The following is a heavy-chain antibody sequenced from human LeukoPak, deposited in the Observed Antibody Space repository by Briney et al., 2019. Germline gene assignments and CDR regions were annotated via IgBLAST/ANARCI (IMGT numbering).Heavy chain of an antibody. CDR1: GFTLSTYW. V-gene: IGHV3-7*03. J-gene: IGHJ4*02. Sequence: GGSLRLSCAASGFTLSTYWMSWVRQAPGKGLEWVANIKQDGSEIYYMDSVKGRFTISRDNAKNSPYLQMNSLRAEDTAVYYCARDKIMGPTIFDYWGQGTLVTVSS. D-gene: IGHD1-26*01. CDR2: IKQDGSEI. CDR3: ARDKIMGPTIFDY.